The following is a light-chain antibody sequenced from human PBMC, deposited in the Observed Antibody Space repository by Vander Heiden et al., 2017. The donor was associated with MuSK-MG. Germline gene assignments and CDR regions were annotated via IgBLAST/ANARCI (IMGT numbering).Light chain of an antibody. J-gene: IGLJ2*01. CDR1: SGNSNSA. CDR2: VNSDGSH. V-gene: IGLV4-69*01. CDR3: QTWCSHIVV. Sequence: QLVLTQSPSASASLGASVKFTRTLTSGNSNSAIAWYQQQPEKGPRYLMVVNSDGSHNKGDGIPDRFSGSRSGAERYLTIASLQSEDQADYYCQTWCSHIVVFGGGTKLTVL.